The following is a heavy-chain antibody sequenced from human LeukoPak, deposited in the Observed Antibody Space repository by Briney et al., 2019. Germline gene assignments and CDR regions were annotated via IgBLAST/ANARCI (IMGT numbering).Heavy chain of an antibody. D-gene: IGHD3-22*01. Sequence: SETLSLTCTVSGDSINSLDLWSWIRQPPGKGLEWVGEMYLSGTTHSNPSVKSRVTISIDKSKNQFFLNLSSVTAADTAVYYCAGLVGRYSSGLYYYYFDYWGQGTMVTVSS. J-gene: IGHJ4*02. CDR2: MYLSGTT. CDR3: AGLVGRYSSGLYYYYFDY. V-gene: IGHV4-4*02. CDR1: GDSINSLDL.